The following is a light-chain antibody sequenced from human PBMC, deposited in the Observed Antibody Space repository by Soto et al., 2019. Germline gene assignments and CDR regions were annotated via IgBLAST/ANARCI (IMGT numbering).Light chain of an antibody. CDR3: SSYTRSSTDV. V-gene: IGLV2-14*01. CDR1: SSDVGGYNY. CDR2: DVS. J-gene: IGLJ1*01. Sequence: QSALTQPASVSVSPGQSITISCTGTSSDVGGYNYVSWYQQHPGKAPNLTIYDVSNRPSGVSNRFSGSKSGNTASLTISGLQAEDEADYYCSSYTRSSTDVLGTGTKLTVL.